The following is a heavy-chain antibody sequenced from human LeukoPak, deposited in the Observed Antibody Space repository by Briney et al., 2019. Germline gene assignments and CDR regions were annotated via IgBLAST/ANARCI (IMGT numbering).Heavy chain of an antibody. J-gene: IGHJ4*02. CDR2: IYHSGSA. Sequence: SQTLSLTCTVSRGSINSGGYYIYHSGSAYYNPSLKSRLTISIDTSKNQFSLKLNSVTAADTAEYYCARGAYFGSGNWVFLDSWGQGTLVSVSA. D-gene: IGHD3-10*01. CDR1: RGSINSGGYY. V-gene: IGHV4-31*03. CDR3: ARGAYFGSGNWVFLDS.